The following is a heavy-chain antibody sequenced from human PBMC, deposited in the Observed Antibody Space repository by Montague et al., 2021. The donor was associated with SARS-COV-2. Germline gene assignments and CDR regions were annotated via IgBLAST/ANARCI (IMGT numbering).Heavy chain of an antibody. V-gene: IGHV3-74*01. CDR1: GFTFRSHW. J-gene: IGHJ6*02. D-gene: IGHD3-3*01. Sequence: SLRLSCAASGFTFRSHWMHWVRQVPEKGLVWVSRIDNDGSSTNYVDSVKGRFTISRDNAKHTLDLQMNSLRVEDTAVYYCARGVGITIFGDLSLEGDYYYSMDVWGQGTAVTVSS. CDR2: IDNDGSST. CDR3: ARGVGITIFGDLSLEGDYYYSMDV.